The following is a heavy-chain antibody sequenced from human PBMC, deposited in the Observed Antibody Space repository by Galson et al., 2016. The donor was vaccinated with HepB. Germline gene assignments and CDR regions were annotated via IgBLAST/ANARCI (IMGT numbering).Heavy chain of an antibody. CDR2: IFHSGST. D-gene: IGHD3-10*02. CDR3: ARWAVPLYYYGMDV. CDR1: GGSISTSHW. J-gene: IGHJ6*02. Sequence: SETLSLTCAVSGGSISTSHWWSWVRQPPGKGLEWIGEIFHSGSTSYNPSLKSRVTISVDKPKNQISLELSSVTDADTAVYYCARWAVPLYYYGMDVWGQGTTVTVSS. V-gene: IGHV4-4*02.